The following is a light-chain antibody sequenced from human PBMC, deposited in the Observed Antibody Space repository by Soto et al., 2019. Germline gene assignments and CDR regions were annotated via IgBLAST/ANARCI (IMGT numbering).Light chain of an antibody. CDR2: GAS. Sequence: EIVMTQSPATLSVSPGERATLSCRASQSVSSNLAWYQQKPGQAPRLLIYGASTRPTGIPARFSGSGSGTEFTLTISSLQSEDFAVYYCQQYNNWPRWGFGQGTKVEIK. CDR3: QQYNNWPRWG. J-gene: IGKJ1*01. V-gene: IGKV3-15*01. CDR1: QSVSSN.